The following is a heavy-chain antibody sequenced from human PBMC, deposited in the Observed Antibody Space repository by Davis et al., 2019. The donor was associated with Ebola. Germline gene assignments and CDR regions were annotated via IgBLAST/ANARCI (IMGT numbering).Heavy chain of an antibody. CDR3: AKLTIFGIAYGMDV. CDR1: GFTFSSYA. V-gene: IGHV3-23*01. D-gene: IGHD3-3*01. J-gene: IGHJ6*02. CDR2: ISGSGGST. Sequence: GGSLRPSCAASGFTFSSYAMSWVRQAPGKGLEWVSAISGSGGSTYYADSVKGRFTISRDNSKNTLYLQMNSLRAEDTAVYYCAKLTIFGIAYGMDVWGQGTTVTVSS.